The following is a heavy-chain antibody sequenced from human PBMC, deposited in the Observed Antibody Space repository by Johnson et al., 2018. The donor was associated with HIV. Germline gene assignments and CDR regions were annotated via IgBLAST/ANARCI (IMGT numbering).Heavy chain of an antibody. D-gene: IGHD1-26*01. Sequence: EVQLVESGGGVVQPGRSLRLSCAASGFTFSNAWMSWVRQATGKGLEWVGRIKSKTDGGTTDYAAPVTGRFTISRDNARKSLCLQMNTLRAEDTALYYCASEAKHHVGANRVSSFDIWGQGTMVTVSA. CDR1: GFTFSNAW. CDR3: ASEAKHHVGANRVSSFDI. CDR2: IKSKTDGGTT. V-gene: IGHV3-15*05. J-gene: IGHJ3*02.